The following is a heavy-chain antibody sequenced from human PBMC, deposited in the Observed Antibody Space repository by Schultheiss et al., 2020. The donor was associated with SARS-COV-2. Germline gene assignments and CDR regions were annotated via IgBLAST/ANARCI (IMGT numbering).Heavy chain of an antibody. J-gene: IGHJ4*02. CDR2: IKQDGSEK. D-gene: IGHD4-17*01. Sequence: GGSLRLSCAASGFTFSGSAMHWVRQASGKGLEWVANIKQDGSEKYYVDSVKGRFTISRDNAKNSLYLQMNSLRAEDTAVYYCARSYGVLAYDYWGQGTLVTVSS. CDR1: GFTFSGSA. CDR3: ARSYGVLAYDY. V-gene: IGHV3-7*02.